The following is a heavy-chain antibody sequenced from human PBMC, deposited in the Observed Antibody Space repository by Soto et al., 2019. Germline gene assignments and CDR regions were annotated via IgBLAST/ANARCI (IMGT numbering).Heavy chain of an antibody. D-gene: IGHD3-3*01. CDR3: TTTYDFWSGHDAFDI. J-gene: IGHJ3*02. CDR2: IRSKAYGGTT. V-gene: IGHV3-49*04. CDR1: GFTFGDYA. Sequence: GGSLRLSCTASGFTFGDYAMSWVRQAPGKGLEWVGFIRSKAYGGTTEYAASVKGRFTISRDDSKSIAYLQMNSLKTEDTAVYYCTTTYDFWSGHDAFDIWGKGTMVTVSS.